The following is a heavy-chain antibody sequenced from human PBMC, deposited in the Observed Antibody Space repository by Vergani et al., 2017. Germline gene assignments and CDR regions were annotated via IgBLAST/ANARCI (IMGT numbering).Heavy chain of an antibody. CDR1: GFTFSDYY. D-gene: IGHD4-23*01. J-gene: IGHJ4*02. CDR2: ISSSSSYT. V-gene: IGHV3-11*06. Sequence: QVQLVESGGGLVKPGGSLRLSCAASGFTFSDYYMSWIRQGPGKGLEWVSYISSSSSYTNYADSVKGRFTISRDNAKNSLYLQMNSLRAEDTAVYYCAREDYGGNSGNFDYWGQGTLVTVSS. CDR3: AREDYGGNSGNFDY.